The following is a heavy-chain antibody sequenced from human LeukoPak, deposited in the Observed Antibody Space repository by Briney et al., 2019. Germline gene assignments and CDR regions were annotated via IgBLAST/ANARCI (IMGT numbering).Heavy chain of an antibody. J-gene: IGHJ4*02. CDR1: GFTFSSYA. CDR3: ARDGDYYGSGSYLSYFDY. V-gene: IGHV3-48*04. Sequence: GGSLRLSCAASGFTFSSYAMSWVRQAPGKGLEWVSYISSSGSTIYYADSVKGRFTISRDNAKNSLYLQMNSLRAEDTAVYYCARDGDYYGSGSYLSYFDYWGQGTLVTVSS. CDR2: ISSSGSTI. D-gene: IGHD3-10*01.